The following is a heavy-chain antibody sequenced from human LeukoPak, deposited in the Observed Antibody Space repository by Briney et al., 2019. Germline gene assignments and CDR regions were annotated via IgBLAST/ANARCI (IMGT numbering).Heavy chain of an antibody. CDR3: AKDPRLYDSSGYYPY. V-gene: IGHV3-23*01. J-gene: IGHJ4*02. D-gene: IGHD3-22*01. CDR1: GFTFSSYA. CDR2: ISGSGGST. Sequence: GGSLRLSCAASGFTFSSYAMSWVRQAPGKGLEWVSAISGSGGSTYYADSVKGRFTISRDNSKSTLYLQMNSLRAEDTAVYYCAKDPRLYDSSGYYPYWGQGTLVTVSS.